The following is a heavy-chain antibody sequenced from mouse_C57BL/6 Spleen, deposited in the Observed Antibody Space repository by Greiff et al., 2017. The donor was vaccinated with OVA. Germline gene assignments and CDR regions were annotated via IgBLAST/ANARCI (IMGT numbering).Heavy chain of an antibody. CDR2: INPSNGGT. J-gene: IGHJ1*03. CDR3: ARYYYGSSHWYFDV. D-gene: IGHD1-1*01. Sequence: QVQLQQPGTELVKPGASVKLSCKASGYTFTSYWMHWVKQRPGQGLEWIGNINPSNGGTNYNEKFKSKATLTVDKSSSTAYMQLSSLTSEDSSVYYCARYYYGSSHWYFDVWGTGTTVTVSS. CDR1: GYTFTSYW. V-gene: IGHV1-53*01.